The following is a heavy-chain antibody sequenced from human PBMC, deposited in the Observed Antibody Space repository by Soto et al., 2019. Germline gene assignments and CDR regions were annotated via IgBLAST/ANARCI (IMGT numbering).Heavy chain of an antibody. CDR3: AKDLGDGYKPVAFDI. D-gene: IGHD5-12*01. CDR1: GFTFSSYG. V-gene: IGHV3-30*18. Sequence: PGGSLRLSCAASGFTFSSYGMHWVRQAPGKWLEWVAVISYDGSNKYYADSVKGRFTISRDNSKNTLYLQMNSLRAEDTAVYYCAKDLGDGYKPVAFDIWGQGTMVNVSS. J-gene: IGHJ3*02. CDR2: ISYDGSNK.